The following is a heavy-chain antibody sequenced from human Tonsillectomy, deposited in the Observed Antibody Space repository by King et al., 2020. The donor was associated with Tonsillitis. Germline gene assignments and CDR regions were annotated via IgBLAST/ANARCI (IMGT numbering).Heavy chain of an antibody. CDR3: ARDGWWEQTIYYYYGMDV. J-gene: IGHJ6*02. CDR1: GFTFSSYA. Sequence: VQLVESGGGVVQPGRSLRLSCAASGFTFSSYAMHWVRQAPGKGLEWVAVISYDGSNKYFADSVKGRFTISRDNSKNTLYLQMNSLRAEDTAVYYCARDGWWEQTIYYYYGMDVWGQGTTVTVSS. D-gene: IGHD2-15*01. V-gene: IGHV3-30-3*01. CDR2: ISYDGSNK.